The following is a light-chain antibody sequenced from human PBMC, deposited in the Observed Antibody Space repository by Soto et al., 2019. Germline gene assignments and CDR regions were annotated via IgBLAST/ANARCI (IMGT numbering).Light chain of an antibody. J-gene: IGKJ5*01. CDR2: GAS. CDR1: QSVSSSY. CDR3: QHFGGTTFT. Sequence: EIVLTQSPGTLSLSPGERDTLSCRASQSVSSSYIAWYQQRPGQTPSLLIYGASTRATGIPDRFSGSGSGTHFTLTISRLEPGDFAVYYCQHFGGTTFTFGQGTRLE. V-gene: IGKV3-20*01.